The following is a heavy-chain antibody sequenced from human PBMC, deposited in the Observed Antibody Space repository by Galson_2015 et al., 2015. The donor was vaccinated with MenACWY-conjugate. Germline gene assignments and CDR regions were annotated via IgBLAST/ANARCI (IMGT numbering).Heavy chain of an antibody. D-gene: IGHD1-1*01. Sequence: SVKVSCKASGYTFTGYYMHWVRQAPGQGLEWMGWINPNSGGTNYAQKFQGWVTMTRDTSISTAYMELSRLRSDDTAVYYCARDTGILNYYYYYGMDVWGQGTTVTVSS. V-gene: IGHV1-2*04. CDR3: ARDTGILNYYYYYGMDV. CDR2: INPNSGGT. CDR1: GYTFTGYY. J-gene: IGHJ6*02.